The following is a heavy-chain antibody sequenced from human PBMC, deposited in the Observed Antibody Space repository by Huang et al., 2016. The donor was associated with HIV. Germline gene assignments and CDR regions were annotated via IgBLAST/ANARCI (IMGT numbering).Heavy chain of an antibody. V-gene: IGHV4-34*01. D-gene: IGHD6-13*01. Sequence: QVQLQQWGAGLLKPSETLSLTCAVYGGSVSGHYWSWIRQPPGKGLEWIAEINDNGNTNYNPSLKSRVTISVHTSRNQCSLKLNSVTAADAAVYYCARASWYEPRSWYFGLWGRGTLVTVSS. J-gene: IGHJ2*01. CDR3: ARASWYEPRSWYFGL. CDR2: INDNGNT. CDR1: GGSVSGHY.